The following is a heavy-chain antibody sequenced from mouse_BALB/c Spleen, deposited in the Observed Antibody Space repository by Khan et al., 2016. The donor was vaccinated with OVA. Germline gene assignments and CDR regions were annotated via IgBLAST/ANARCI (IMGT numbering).Heavy chain of an antibody. J-gene: IGHJ3*01. CDR2: IDPFNGST. D-gene: IGHD2-4*01. Sequence: VQLQQSGPELMKPGASVKMSCKASDSSFTDYYMHWMKQSHGKSLEWIGYIDPFNGSTTYNQKFKGKATLTVDKSSSTAYMHLNSLTSEDSAVSYCARNGITTWFAYWGQGTLVTVSA. CDR3: ARNGITTWFAY. CDR1: DSSFTDYY. V-gene: IGHV1S135*01.